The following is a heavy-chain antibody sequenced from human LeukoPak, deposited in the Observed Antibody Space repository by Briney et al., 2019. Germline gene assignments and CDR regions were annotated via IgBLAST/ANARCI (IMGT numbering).Heavy chain of an antibody. Sequence: GASVKVSCKASGYTFTGYYMHWMRQATGQGLEWMGWMNPKSGNTGHTQKFQGRVTITRDTSISTVYMELSSLTSEDTAVYFCTRVDGSPDYWGQGTLVTVSS. D-gene: IGHD2-15*01. CDR2: MNPKSGNT. CDR3: TRVDGSPDY. CDR1: GYTFTGYY. J-gene: IGHJ4*02. V-gene: IGHV1-8*03.